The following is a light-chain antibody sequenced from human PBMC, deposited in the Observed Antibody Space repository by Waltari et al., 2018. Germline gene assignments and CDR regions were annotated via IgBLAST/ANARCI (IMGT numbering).Light chain of an antibody. J-gene: IGKJ1*01. V-gene: IGKV4-1*01. CDR1: QSVLYSSNNKDY. Sequence: DIVMTQSPDSLAVSLGERATIKCKSSQSVLYSSNNKDYLAWYQQRPGQPPKLLIYWASTRDSGVPDRFSGSESETDFTLTISTLQAEDVAVYYCHQYYIRPGTFGRGTRVEIK. CDR2: WAS. CDR3: HQYYIRPGT.